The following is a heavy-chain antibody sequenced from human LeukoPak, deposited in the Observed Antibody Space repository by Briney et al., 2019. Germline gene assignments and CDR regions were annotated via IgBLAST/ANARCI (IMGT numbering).Heavy chain of an antibody. CDR2: IYYSGST. CDR3: ARDVLAAAGNWFDP. V-gene: IGHV4-59*12. J-gene: IGHJ5*02. D-gene: IGHD6-13*01. CDR1: GSSISSYY. Sequence: SETLSLTCTVSGSSISSYYWSWLRQPPGKGLEWIGYIYYSGSTNYNPSLKSRVTISVDTSKNQFSLKLSSVTAADTAVYYCARDVLAAAGNWFDPWGQGTLVTVSS.